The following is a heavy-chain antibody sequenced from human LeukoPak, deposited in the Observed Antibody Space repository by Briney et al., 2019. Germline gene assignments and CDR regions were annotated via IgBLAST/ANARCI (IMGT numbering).Heavy chain of an antibody. V-gene: IGHV4-59*08. J-gene: IGHJ4*02. CDR2: IYYSGST. CDR3: ARHASRDYDILTGYYTPSLFFDY. D-gene: IGHD3-9*01. CDR1: GGSISSYH. Sequence: ASETLSLTCNVSGGSISSYHWSWIRQPPGKGLEWVAYIYYSGSTNYNPSLKNRVTISVDTSKNQFSLKLSSVTAADTAVYYCARHASRDYDILTGYYTPSLFFDYWGQGTQVTVSS.